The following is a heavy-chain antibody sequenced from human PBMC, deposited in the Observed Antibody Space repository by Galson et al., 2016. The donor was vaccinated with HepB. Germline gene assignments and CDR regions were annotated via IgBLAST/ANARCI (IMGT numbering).Heavy chain of an antibody. CDR2: INIDGSDR. CDR1: GFSFSTQW. CDR3: VAARPDFDY. Sequence: SLRLSCATSGFSFSTQWMNWVRQVPGQGLVWVAHINIDGSDRGYADSVQGRFTISRDNAKNTLYLQMNSLRAEDTAVYYCVAARPDFDYWGRGTLVTVSS. D-gene: IGHD6-6*01. V-gene: IGHV3-74*01. J-gene: IGHJ4*02.